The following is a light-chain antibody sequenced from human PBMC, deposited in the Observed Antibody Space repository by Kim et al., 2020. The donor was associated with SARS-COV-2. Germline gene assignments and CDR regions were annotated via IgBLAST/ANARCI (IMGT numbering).Light chain of an antibody. V-gene: IGLV4-69*01. CDR3: QTWGNGIVV. J-gene: IGLJ2*01. CDR2: LNSDGSH. CDR1: SGHSSYV. Sequence: QLVLTQSPSASASLGASVKLTCTLSSGHSSYVIAWHQQEPEKGPRYLMKLNSDGSHTKGDGIPDRFSGSSSGAERYLTISSLQSEDEADYYCQTWGNGIVVFGGGTQLTVL.